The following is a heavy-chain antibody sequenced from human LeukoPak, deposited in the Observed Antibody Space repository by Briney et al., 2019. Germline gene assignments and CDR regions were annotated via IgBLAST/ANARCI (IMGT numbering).Heavy chain of an antibody. CDR2: IWYDGSNK. CDR3: AKGPSLYSSRGWFDP. V-gene: IGHV3-33*06. J-gene: IGHJ5*02. D-gene: IGHD6-13*01. Sequence: GGSLRLSCAASGFTFSSYGMHWVRQAPGKGLEWVAVIWYDGSNKYYADSVKGRFTISGDNSKNTLYLQMNSLRAEDTAVYYCAKGPSLYSSRGWFDPWGQGTLVTVSS. CDR1: GFTFSSYG.